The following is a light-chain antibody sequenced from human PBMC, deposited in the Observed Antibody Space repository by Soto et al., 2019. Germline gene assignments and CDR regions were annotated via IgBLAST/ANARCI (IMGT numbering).Light chain of an antibody. Sequence: EIVLTQSPATLSLSPGESATLSCRASERVSTNLAWYQQTPGQAPRLLIYSASRRPTDIPVRFSGSGSGAEFTLTISSLQSEDFAIYYCQQYNNLPPTFGQGTKVDIK. CDR2: SAS. CDR3: QQYNNLPPT. V-gene: IGKV3-15*01. CDR1: ERVSTN. J-gene: IGKJ1*01.